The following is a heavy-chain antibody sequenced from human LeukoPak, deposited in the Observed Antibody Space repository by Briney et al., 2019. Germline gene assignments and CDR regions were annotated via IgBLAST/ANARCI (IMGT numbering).Heavy chain of an antibody. CDR2: ISSSSTI. V-gene: IGHV3-48*01. CDR1: GFTFSSYS. CDR3: ARDPPLRYSHYGMDV. J-gene: IGHJ6*02. Sequence: PGGSLRLSCAASGFTFSSYSMNWVRQAPGKGLEWVSYISSSSTIYYADSVKGRFTISRDNAKNSLYLQMNSLRAEDTAVYYCARDPPLRYSHYGMDVWGQGTTVTVSS.